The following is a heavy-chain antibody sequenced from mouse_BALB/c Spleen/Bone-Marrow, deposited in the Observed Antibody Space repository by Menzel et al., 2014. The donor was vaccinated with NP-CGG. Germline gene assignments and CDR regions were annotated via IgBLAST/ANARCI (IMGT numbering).Heavy chain of an antibody. J-gene: IGHJ2*01. CDR3: AREWTARAVDY. Sequence: QVQLQQSGAELVRPGTSVKVSCKASGYAFTNYLIEWVKQGPVQGLEWIGVINPGSGGANYNAKFKGKATLTADQSSSTAYMQLSSLTSDDSAVYFCAREWTARAVDYWGQGTTLTVSS. D-gene: IGHD3-2*01. V-gene: IGHV1-54*01. CDR2: INPGSGGA. CDR1: GYAFTNYL.